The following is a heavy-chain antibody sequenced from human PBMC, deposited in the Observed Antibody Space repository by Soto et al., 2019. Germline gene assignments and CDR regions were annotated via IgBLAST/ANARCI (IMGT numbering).Heavy chain of an antibody. Sequence: PSETLSLTCTVSGGSISSGDYYWSWIRQPPGKGLEWIGYIYYSGSTNYYPSLKSRATMSIDTAGNQFSLKVSSVTVADTAVYYCARDLDGLHDDTSGPFPRPGWGQGTLVTVSS. V-gene: IGHV4-30-4*01. CDR2: IYYSGST. J-gene: IGHJ1*01. CDR1: GGSISSGDYY. D-gene: IGHD3-22*01. CDR3: ARDLDGLHDDTSGPFPRPG.